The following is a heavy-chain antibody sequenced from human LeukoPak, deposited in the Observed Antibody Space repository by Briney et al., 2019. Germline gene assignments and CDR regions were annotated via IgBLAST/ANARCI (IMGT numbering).Heavy chain of an antibody. CDR1: GGSFSGYY. V-gene: IGHV4-34*01. J-gene: IGHJ5*02. D-gene: IGHD4-17*01. CDR2: INHSGST. CDR3: ARGVAYGDCVFRLRWFDP. Sequence: SETLSLTCAVYGGSFSGYYWSWIRQPPGKGLEWIGEINHSGSTNYNPSLKSRVTISVDTSKNQFSLKLSSVTAADTAVYYCARGVAYGDCVFRLRWFDPWGQGTLVTVSS.